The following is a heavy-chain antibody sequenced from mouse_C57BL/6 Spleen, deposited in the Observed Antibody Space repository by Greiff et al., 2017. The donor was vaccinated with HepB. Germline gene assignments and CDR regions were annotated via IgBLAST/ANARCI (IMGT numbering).Heavy chain of an antibody. V-gene: IGHV1-50*01. CDR1: GYTFTSYW. J-gene: IGHJ3*01. Sequence: VQLQQSGAELVKPGASVKLSCKASGYTFTSYWMQWVKQRPGQGLEWIGEIDPSDSYTNYNQKFKGKATLTVDTSSSTAYMQLSSLTSEDSAVYYCARSHYGSSYSFAYWGQGTLVTVSA. D-gene: IGHD1-1*01. CDR3: ARSHYGSSYSFAY. CDR2: IDPSDSYT.